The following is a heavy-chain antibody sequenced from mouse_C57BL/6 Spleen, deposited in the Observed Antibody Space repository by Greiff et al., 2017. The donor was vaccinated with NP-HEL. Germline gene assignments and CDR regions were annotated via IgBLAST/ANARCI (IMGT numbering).Heavy chain of an antibody. CDR1: GYTFTDYN. Sequence: VHVKQSGPELVKPGASVKMSCKASGYTFTDYNMHWVKQSHGKSLEWIGYINPNNGGTSYNQKFKGKATLTVNKSSSTAYMELRSLTSEDSAVYYCARGPLGYFDVWGTGTTVTVSS. J-gene: IGHJ1*03. V-gene: IGHV1-22*01. CDR2: INPNNGGT. CDR3: ARGPLGYFDV.